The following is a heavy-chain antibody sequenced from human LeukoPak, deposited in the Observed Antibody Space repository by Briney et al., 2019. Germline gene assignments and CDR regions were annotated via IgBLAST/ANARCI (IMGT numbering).Heavy chain of an antibody. Sequence: SQTLSLTCTVSGGSISSGDYYWSWIRQPPGKGLECIGYIYYSGSIYYNPSLKNRLTISVDTSKNQFSLKLTSVTAADTAVYYCASFYQAYYFDYWGQGTLVTVSS. J-gene: IGHJ4*02. CDR3: ASFYQAYYFDY. V-gene: IGHV4-30-4*01. D-gene: IGHD2-21*01. CDR2: IYYSGSI. CDR1: GGSISSGDYY.